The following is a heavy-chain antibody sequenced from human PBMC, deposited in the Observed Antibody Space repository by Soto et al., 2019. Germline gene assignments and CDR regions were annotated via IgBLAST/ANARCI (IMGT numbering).Heavy chain of an antibody. CDR1: WYTFTSYD. CDR3: ARPSTYSSSSHIAVAPFGYGMDV. CDR2: MNPNSGNT. V-gene: IGHV1-8*01. J-gene: IGHJ6*02. Sequence: ASVKASCNASWYTFTSYDLNWVRQATGQGLEWMGFMNPNSGNTGYAQKFQGRVTMTRNTSISTAYMELSSLRSEDTAVYYCARPSTYSSSSHIAVAPFGYGMDVWGQGTTVTVSS. D-gene: IGHD6-13*01.